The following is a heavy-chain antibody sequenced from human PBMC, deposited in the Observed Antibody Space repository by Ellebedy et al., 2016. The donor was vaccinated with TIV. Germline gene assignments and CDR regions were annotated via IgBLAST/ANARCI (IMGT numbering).Heavy chain of an antibody. Sequence: GESLKISCAASGFTFDDYTMHWVRQAPGKGLEWVSLISWDGGSTYYADSVKGRFTISRDNSKNSLYLQMNSLRTEDTALYYCAKDKGLRGHYFDYWGQGTLVTVSS. V-gene: IGHV3-43*01. CDR2: ISWDGGST. CDR3: AKDKGLRGHYFDY. D-gene: IGHD5-12*01. CDR1: GFTFDDYT. J-gene: IGHJ4*02.